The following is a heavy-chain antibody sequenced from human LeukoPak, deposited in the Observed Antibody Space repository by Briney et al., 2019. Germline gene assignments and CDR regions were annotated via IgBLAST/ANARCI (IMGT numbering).Heavy chain of an antibody. CDR2: IYHSGYT. CDR3: ASDHS. CDR1: GASISTGTSY. J-gene: IGHJ4*02. Sequence: PSETLSLTCNVSGASISTGTSYWGWIPQPPGRGLGWTGSIYHSGYTYYNPSLKSRVTMSVDTSKNQFSLKLSSVTAADTAVYYCASDHSWGQGTLVTVSS. V-gene: IGHV4-39*07.